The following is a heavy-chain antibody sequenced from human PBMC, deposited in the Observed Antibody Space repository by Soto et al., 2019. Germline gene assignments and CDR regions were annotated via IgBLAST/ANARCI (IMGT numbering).Heavy chain of an antibody. D-gene: IGHD2-15*01. CDR1: GGSFSGYY. V-gene: IGHV4-34*01. CDR3: ARGLRGAYCSGGSCYSV. J-gene: IGHJ4*02. CDR2: INHSGNT. Sequence: QVQLQQWGAGLLKPSDTLSLTCAVYGGSFSGYYWSWIRQPPGKGLEWIGEINHSGNTNYNPSLKSRVTISVDTSKNQFSLKLSSVTAADTAVYYCARGLRGAYCSGGSCYSVWGQGTLVTVSS.